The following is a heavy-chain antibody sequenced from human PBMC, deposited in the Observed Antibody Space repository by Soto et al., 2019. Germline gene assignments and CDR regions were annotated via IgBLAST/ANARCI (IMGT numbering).Heavy chain of an antibody. D-gene: IGHD2-2*01. CDR2: ISYDGSNK. CDR1: GFTFSSYA. Sequence: QVQLVESGGGVVQPGRSLRLSCAASGFTFSSYAMHWVRQAPGKGLEWVAVISYDGSNKYYADSVKGRFTISRDNSKNTLYLQMNSLRAEDTAVYYCARAEMGCSSTSCYPGYWGQGTLVTVSS. J-gene: IGHJ4*02. V-gene: IGHV3-30-3*01. CDR3: ARAEMGCSSTSCYPGY.